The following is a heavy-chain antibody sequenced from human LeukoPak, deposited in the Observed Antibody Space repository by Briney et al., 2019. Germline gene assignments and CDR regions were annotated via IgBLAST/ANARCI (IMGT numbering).Heavy chain of an antibody. J-gene: IGHJ6*02. CDR3: AKYVTPPGTYYYGLDV. CDR2: ISGSGDAT. Sequence: GGSLRLSCAASGFIFSSYAMNWVRQAPGKGLEWVSGISGSGDATFYADPVKGRFTISRDNSKNTLYLQMNSLRGDDTAVYYCAKYVTPPGTYYYGLDVWGQGTTVTVSS. D-gene: IGHD6-13*01. V-gene: IGHV3-23*01. CDR1: GFIFSSYA.